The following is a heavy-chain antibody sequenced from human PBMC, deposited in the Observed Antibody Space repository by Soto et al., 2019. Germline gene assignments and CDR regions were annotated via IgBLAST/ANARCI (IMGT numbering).Heavy chain of an antibody. CDR3: ARLSIAARRVYYYYGMDV. Sequence: GESLKISCKGSGYSFTSYWIGWVRQMPGKGLEWMGIIYPGDSDTRYSPSFQGQVTISADKSISTAYLQWSSLKASDTAMSYCARLSIAARRVYYYYGMDVWGQGTTVTVSS. CDR1: GYSFTSYW. CDR2: IYPGDSDT. J-gene: IGHJ6*02. D-gene: IGHD6-6*01. V-gene: IGHV5-51*01.